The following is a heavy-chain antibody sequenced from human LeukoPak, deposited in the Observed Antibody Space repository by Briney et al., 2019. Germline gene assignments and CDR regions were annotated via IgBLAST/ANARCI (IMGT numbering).Heavy chain of an antibody. CDR2: ISGSGGST. Sequence: PGGSLRLSCAASGFTFSSYAMSWVRQAPGKGLEWVSDISGSGGSTYYADSVKGRFTISRDNSKNTLYLQMNSLRAEDTAVYYCAKDSIRGRGGIAPRIAAALYSPRRRGGSNFDYWGQGTLVTVSS. CDR3: AKDSIRGRGGIAPRIAAALYSPRRRGGSNFDY. D-gene: IGHD6-13*01. V-gene: IGHV3-23*01. J-gene: IGHJ4*02. CDR1: GFTFSSYA.